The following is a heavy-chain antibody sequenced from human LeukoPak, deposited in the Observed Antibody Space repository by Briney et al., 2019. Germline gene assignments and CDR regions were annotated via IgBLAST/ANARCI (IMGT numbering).Heavy chain of an antibody. D-gene: IGHD2-2*01. CDR2: ISGSGGST. V-gene: IGHV3-23*01. Sequence: GGSLRLSCAASGFTFSSYAMSWVRQAPGKGLEWVSAISGSGGSTYYADSVKGRFTISRDNSKNTLYLQMNSLRAEDTAVYYCAKDCSSTSCPRSFDYWGQGTLVTVSS. J-gene: IGHJ4*02. CDR1: GFTFSSYA. CDR3: AKDCSSTSCPRSFDY.